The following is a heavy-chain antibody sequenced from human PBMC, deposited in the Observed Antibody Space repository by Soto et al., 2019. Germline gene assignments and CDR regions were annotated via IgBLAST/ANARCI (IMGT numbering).Heavy chain of an antibody. CDR2: IYPGDSDT. J-gene: IGHJ3*02. Sequence: GESLKISCKGSGYSFTSYWIGWVRQMPGKGLEWMGIIYPGDSDTRYSPSFQGQVTISADKSISTAYLQWSSLKASDTAMYYCARIFGYIPEYSSPYHAFDIWGQGTMVTVSS. V-gene: IGHV5-51*01. CDR1: GYSFTSYW. D-gene: IGHD6-6*01. CDR3: ARIFGYIPEYSSPYHAFDI.